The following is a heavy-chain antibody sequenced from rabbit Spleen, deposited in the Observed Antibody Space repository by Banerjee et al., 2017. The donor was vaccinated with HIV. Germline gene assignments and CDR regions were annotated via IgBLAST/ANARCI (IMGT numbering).Heavy chain of an antibody. D-gene: IGHD8-1*01. J-gene: IGHJ4*01. Sequence: QEQLVESGGGLVQPEGSLTLTCKASGFDLSSYYYMCWVRQAPGKGLEWIACIYAGSGAYTYYASWAKGRFTISKTSSTTVTLQMTSLTAADTATYFCARGPGSIDYIYFNLWGPGTLVTVS. V-gene: IGHV1S45*01. CDR3: ARGPGSIDYIYFNL. CDR1: GFDLSSYYY. CDR2: IYAGSGAYT.